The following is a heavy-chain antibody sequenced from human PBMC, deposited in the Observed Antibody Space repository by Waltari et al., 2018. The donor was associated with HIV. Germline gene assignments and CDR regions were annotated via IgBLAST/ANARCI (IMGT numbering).Heavy chain of an antibody. J-gene: IGHJ4*02. Sequence: EVQLVESGVGLVKPGGSLRLSCAASGFPFVHAWMTWVRQAPGKGLEWVGRIKNETDGGTTDYAAPVKGRFTISRDDSKNTLYLQMNSLKHEDTAVYYCTTDPPPYYYDTSGEGYWGQGTLVTVSS. V-gene: IGHV3-15*01. CDR2: IKNETDGGTT. CDR3: TTDPPPYYYDTSGEGY. CDR1: GFPFVHAW. D-gene: IGHD3-22*01.